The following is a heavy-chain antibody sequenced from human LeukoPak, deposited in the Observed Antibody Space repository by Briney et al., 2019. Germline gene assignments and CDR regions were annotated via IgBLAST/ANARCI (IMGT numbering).Heavy chain of an antibody. J-gene: IGHJ4*02. CDR2: ISGSGAST. V-gene: IGHV3-23*01. D-gene: IGHD3-10*01. CDR1: GFTFSSYG. Sequence: PGGSLRLSCAASGFTFSSYGMSWVRQAPGKGLEWVSAISGSGASTYYADSVKGRFTISRDNSKNTLYLQMNSLRAEDTAVYYCAKWRFGELLSYFDYWGQGTLVTVSS. CDR3: AKWRFGELLSYFDY.